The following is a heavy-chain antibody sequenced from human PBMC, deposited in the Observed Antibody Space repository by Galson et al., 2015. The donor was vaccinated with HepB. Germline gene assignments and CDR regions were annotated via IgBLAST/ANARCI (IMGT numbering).Heavy chain of an antibody. D-gene: IGHD2-2*02. CDR3: ARDRVGSCSSTTCYTGYFDY. J-gene: IGHJ4*02. CDR2: LSYDGSNK. Sequence: SLRLSCAASGFTFSSYVMHWVRQAPGKGLEWVAALSYDGSNKYYAESVKGRFTISRDNSKNTLYLQMSSLRTEDTALYYCARDRVGSCSSTTCYTGYFDYWGQGTLVTVFS. CDR1: GFTFSSYV. V-gene: IGHV3-30-3*01.